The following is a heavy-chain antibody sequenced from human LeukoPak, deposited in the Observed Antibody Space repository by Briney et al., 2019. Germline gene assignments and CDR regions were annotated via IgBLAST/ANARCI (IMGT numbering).Heavy chain of an antibody. CDR2: ISSTGGST. Sequence: GGSLRLSCTASGFTFSSYAMNWVRQAPGKGLECVSAISSTGGSTYYADSVKGRFTISRDNSRNTLYLQMNSLRAEDTAIYYCAKDNSPGWFGPWGQGTLVTVSS. V-gene: IGHV3-23*01. CDR3: AKDNSPGWFGP. CDR1: GFTFSSYA. J-gene: IGHJ5*02. D-gene: IGHD4-11*01.